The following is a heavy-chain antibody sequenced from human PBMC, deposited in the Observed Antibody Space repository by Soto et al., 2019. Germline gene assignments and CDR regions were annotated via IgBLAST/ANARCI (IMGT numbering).Heavy chain of an antibody. V-gene: IGHV1-69*01. J-gene: IGHJ4*02. D-gene: IGHD2-21*02. CDR3: AVGDPSDY. CDR1: GDTFRSYA. CDR2: IIPFFGSP. Sequence: QVQLVQSGSEVQKPGSSVKVSCKASGDTFRSYAISWVRQAPGQGLEWMGRIIPFFGSPKFAQKFQGRLTITADESTSTAYMQLSSLRSEDTAVYYCAVGDPSDYWGQGTLITVSS.